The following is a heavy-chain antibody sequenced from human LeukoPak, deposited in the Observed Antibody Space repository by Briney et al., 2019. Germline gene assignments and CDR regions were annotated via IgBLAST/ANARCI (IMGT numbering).Heavy chain of an antibody. J-gene: IGHJ4*02. Sequence: GGSLRLSCAASGFTFSSYSMDWVRQAPGKGLEWVSSISSSSSYIYYADSVKGRFTISRDNAKNSLYLQMNSLRAEDTAVYYCARGNYYDSGHFDYWGQGTLVSVSS. CDR3: ARGNYYDSGHFDY. D-gene: IGHD3-22*01. V-gene: IGHV3-21*01. CDR1: GFTFSSYS. CDR2: ISSSSSYI.